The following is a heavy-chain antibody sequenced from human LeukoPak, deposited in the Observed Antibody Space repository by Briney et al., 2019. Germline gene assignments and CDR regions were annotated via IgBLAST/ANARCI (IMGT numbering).Heavy chain of an antibody. CDR1: GFTFSSYW. CDR2: IDWDDDE. V-gene: IGHV2-70*04. CDR3: ARMTAAQQRVFDY. D-gene: IGHD6-13*01. Sequence: LRLSCAASGFTFSSYWMSWVRQPPGKALEWLARIDWDDDESYSTSLRTRLTISKDTSKNQVVLTMTNMDPVDTATYYCARMTAAQQRVFDYWGQGTLVTVSS. J-gene: IGHJ4*02.